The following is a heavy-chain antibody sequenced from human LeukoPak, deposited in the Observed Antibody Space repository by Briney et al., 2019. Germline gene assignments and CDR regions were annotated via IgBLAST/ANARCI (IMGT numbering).Heavy chain of an antibody. Sequence: GGSLRLSCAASGFTFSTYWMHWVRQAPGEGLVWVSRIKSDGSDTSYADSVKGRFTVSRDNAKNSLYLQMNSLRAEDTAVYYCARLGARQMLEYWGQGTLVTVSS. V-gene: IGHV3-74*01. J-gene: IGHJ4*02. D-gene: IGHD4-17*01. CDR3: ARLGARQMLEY. CDR2: IKSDGSDT. CDR1: GFTFSTYW.